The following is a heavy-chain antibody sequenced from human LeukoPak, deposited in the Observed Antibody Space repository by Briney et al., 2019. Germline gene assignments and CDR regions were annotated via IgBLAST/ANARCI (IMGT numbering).Heavy chain of an antibody. D-gene: IGHD3-16*01. CDR3: TRDTPFGGY. J-gene: IGHJ4*02. CDR1: GVTFNTYT. V-gene: IGHV3-48*01. CDR2: ISGSSSII. Sequence: GGSLRLSCAASGVTFNTYTMNWVRKPPGKGLEWVSYISGSSSIIDYADSVRGRFTISRDNAKNSLYLQMNSLRAEDTAVYYCTRDTPFGGYWGQGTLATVSS.